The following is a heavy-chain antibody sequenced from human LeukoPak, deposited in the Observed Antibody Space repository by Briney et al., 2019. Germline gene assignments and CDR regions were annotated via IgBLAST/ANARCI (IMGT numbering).Heavy chain of an antibody. Sequence: SETLSLTCTVSGDSISSTYYYWGWIRQPPGKGLEWVGSVYYSGSTYYSPSLSSRVTISGDTSKTQFSLKLSSVTAADTAVYYCAREWGYLGALDYWGQGTLVTVSS. CDR1: GDSISSTYYY. CDR3: AREWGYLGALDY. D-gene: IGHD1-26*01. J-gene: IGHJ4*02. CDR2: VYYSGST. V-gene: IGHV4-39*07.